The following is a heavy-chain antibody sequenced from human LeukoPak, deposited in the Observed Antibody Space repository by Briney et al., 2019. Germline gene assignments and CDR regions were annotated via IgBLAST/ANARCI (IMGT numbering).Heavy chain of an antibody. D-gene: IGHD4-17*01. J-gene: IGHJ3*02. Sequence: SETLSLTCTLSGGSISSSYWNWIRQPPGKGLEWVGLIYYSGSTNYNPSLKSRVRISVDTSKNRFSLKLNSVTAADTAVYYCARDYGDDVGAFDMWGQGTMVTVSS. V-gene: IGHV4-59*01. CDR3: ARDYGDDVGAFDM. CDR1: GGSISSSY. CDR2: IYYSGST.